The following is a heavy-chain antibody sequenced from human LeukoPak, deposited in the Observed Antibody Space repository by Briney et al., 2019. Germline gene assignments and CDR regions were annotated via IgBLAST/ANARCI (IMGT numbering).Heavy chain of an antibody. CDR3: ARDPESIVGATTVDV. J-gene: IGHJ6*02. CDR2: IKQDGSEK. V-gene: IGHV3-7*01. CDR1: GFTFSSYW. Sequence: PGGSLRLSCAASGFTFSSYWMSWVRQAPGKGLEWVANIKQDGSEKYYVDSVEGRFTISRDNAKNSLYLQMNSLRAEDTAVYYCARDPESIVGATTVDVWGQGTTVTVSS. D-gene: IGHD1-26*01.